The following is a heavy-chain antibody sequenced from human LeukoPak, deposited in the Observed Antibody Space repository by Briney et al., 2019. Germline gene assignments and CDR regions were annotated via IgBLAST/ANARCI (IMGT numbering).Heavy chain of an antibody. V-gene: IGHV3-48*01. CDR1: GFTFSSYG. D-gene: IGHD2-2*01. CDR3: ASRSTSCP. CDR2: ISSRSSTI. J-gene: IGHJ5*02. Sequence: PGGSLRLSCAASGFTFSSYGMNWVRQAPGKGLEWVSYISSRSSTIDYADSVKGRFTISRDNSKNTLYLQMNSLRAEDTAVYYCASRSTSCPWGQGTLVTVSS.